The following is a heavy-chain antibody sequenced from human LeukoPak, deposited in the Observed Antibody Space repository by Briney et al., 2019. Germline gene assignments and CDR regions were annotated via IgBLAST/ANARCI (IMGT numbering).Heavy chain of an antibody. CDR3: ARERAYGTQDYLDY. CDR1: KFIFGDYS. Sequence: GGSLRLSCAASKFIFGDYSMNWVRQAPGKGLEWISYISGSSGTTYYADSVRGRFTISRDNAKNSLFLQMNGLRVEDTAVYYCARERAYGTQDYLDYWGQGTRVTVSS. J-gene: IGHJ4*02. D-gene: IGHD1-1*01. CDR2: ISGSSGTT. V-gene: IGHV3-48*01.